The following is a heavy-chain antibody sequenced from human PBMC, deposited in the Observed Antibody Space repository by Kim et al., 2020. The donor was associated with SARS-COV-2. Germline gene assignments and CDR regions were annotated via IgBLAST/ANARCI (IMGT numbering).Heavy chain of an antibody. CDR1: GFTFDDYA. J-gene: IGHJ4*02. CDR3: AKDAYGDYVYFDY. CDR2: ISWNSGSI. Sequence: GGSLRLSCAASGFTFDDYAMHWVRQAPGKGLEWVSGISWNSGSIGYADSVKGRFTISRDNAKNSLYLQMNSLRAEDTALYYCAKDAYGDYVYFDYWGQGT. D-gene: IGHD4-17*01. V-gene: IGHV3-9*01.